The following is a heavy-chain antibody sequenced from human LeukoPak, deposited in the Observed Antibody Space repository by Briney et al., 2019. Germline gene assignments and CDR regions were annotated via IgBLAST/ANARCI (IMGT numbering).Heavy chain of an antibody. V-gene: IGHV3-30*02. CDR3: AKRGGLSSLFDP. CDR1: GFTLSSYG. J-gene: IGHJ5*02. D-gene: IGHD2-15*01. CDR2: IRYDGSNK. Sequence: GGSLILSCAASGFTLSSYGMHWVRQAPGEGLEWVAFIRYDGSNKYYADSVKGRFTISRDNSKNTLYLQMNSLRAEDTAVYYCAKRGGLSSLFDPWGQGTLVTVSS.